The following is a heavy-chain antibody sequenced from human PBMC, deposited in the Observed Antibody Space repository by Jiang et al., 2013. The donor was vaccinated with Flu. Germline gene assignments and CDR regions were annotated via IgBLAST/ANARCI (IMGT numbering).Heavy chain of an antibody. CDR2: IIPILGIT. J-gene: IGHJ4*02. V-gene: IGHV1-69*04. CDR3: AMYDGAYSYDILTGQVPKPFDY. CDR1: GGTFSSYA. Sequence: GAEVKKPGSSVKVSCKASGGTFSSYAISWVRQAPGQGLEWMGRIIPILGITNYAQKFQGRVTITADKSTSTAYMELSSLRSEDTAVYYCAMYDGAYSYDILTGQVPKPFDYWGQGTLVTVSS. D-gene: IGHD3-9*01.